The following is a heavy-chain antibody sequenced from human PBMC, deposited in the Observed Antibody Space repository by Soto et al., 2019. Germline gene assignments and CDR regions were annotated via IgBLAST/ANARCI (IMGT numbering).Heavy chain of an antibody. Sequence: PSETLSLTCTVSGGSISSYYWSWIRQPAGKGLEWIGRIYTSGITNYNPSLKSRVTMSVDTSKNQFSLKMSSVTAADTAVYYCARGDHSSGAVLGSNWFEPWRRGTLLNV. CDR1: GGSISSYY. J-gene: IGHJ5*02. CDR2: IYTSGIT. CDR3: ARGDHSSGAVLGSNWFEP. D-gene: IGHD6-19*01. V-gene: IGHV4-4*07.